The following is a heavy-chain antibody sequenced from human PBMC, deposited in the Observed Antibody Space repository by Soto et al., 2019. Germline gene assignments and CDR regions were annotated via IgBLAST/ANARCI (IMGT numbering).Heavy chain of an antibody. Sequence: SQTLPLTCDISGDSVSSNSAAWNWIRQSPSRGLEWLGRTYYRSKWYNDYAVSVKSRITINPDTSKNQFSLQLNSVTPEDTAVYYCARVTRSTSCSYFDYWGQGTLVTVSS. V-gene: IGHV6-1*01. CDR1: GDSVSSNSAA. D-gene: IGHD2-2*01. CDR2: TYYRSKWYN. CDR3: ARVTRSTSCSYFDY. J-gene: IGHJ4*02.